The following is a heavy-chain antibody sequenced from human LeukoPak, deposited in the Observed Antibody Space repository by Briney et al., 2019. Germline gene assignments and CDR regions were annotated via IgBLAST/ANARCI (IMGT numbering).Heavy chain of an antibody. V-gene: IGHV4-39*07. D-gene: IGHD1-1*01. CDR2: IYYSRST. CDR1: GGSISNTLYY. J-gene: IGHJ6*03. Sequence: SETLSLTCTVSGGSISNTLYYWAWIRQPPGKGLESIGSIYYSRSTYYSPSLKSRVTISVDTSKNQFSLKLSSVTAADTAVYYCARDLGWNYYYYYYMDVWGKGTTVTVSS. CDR3: ARDLGWNYYYYYYMDV.